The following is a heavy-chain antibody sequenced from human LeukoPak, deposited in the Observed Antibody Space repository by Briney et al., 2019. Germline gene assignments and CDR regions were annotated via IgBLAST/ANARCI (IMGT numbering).Heavy chain of an antibody. D-gene: IGHD2-2*01. V-gene: IGHV3-30*18. J-gene: IGHJ4*02. Sequence: GGSLRLSCAASGFTFSSYGMHWVRQAPGKGLEWVAVVSYDGSNKYYADSVKGRFTISRVNSKNTLYLQMNSLRAEDTAVYYCAKDGGCSSTTCYSPYYFDYWGQGTLVTVSS. CDR2: VSYDGSNK. CDR3: AKDGGCSSTTCYSPYYFDY. CDR1: GFTFSSYG.